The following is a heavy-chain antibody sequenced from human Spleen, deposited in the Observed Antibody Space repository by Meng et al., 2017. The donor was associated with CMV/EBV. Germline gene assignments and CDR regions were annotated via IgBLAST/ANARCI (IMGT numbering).Heavy chain of an antibody. D-gene: IGHD3-22*01. Sequence: CKTSGYSFTVYAITWVRQAPGQGLEWVGWINTYNGNTHYAQKLQDRVTLTTDTSTSTAYMELRSLRSGDTAVYYCARDSSGWGYFDHWGQGTLVTVSS. CDR2: INTYNGNT. V-gene: IGHV1-18*01. J-gene: IGHJ4*02. CDR1: GYSFTVYA. CDR3: ARDSSGWGYFDH.